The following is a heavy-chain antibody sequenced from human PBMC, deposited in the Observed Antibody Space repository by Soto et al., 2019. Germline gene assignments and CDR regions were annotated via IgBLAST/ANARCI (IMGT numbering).Heavy chain of an antibody. V-gene: IGHV4-4*02. CDR2: IYHSGST. CDR1: GGSISSSNW. D-gene: IGHD1-26*01. J-gene: IGHJ6*02. Sequence: QVQLQESGPGLVKPSGTLSLTCAVSGGSISSSNWWSWVRQPPGKGLEWIGGIYHSGSTNYNPSLMSRATISVDKSKNKFSRKLSSVTAADTAVYYCATSRGRGKPYYYYYGMDVWGQGTTVTVSS. CDR3: ATSRGRGKPYYYYYGMDV.